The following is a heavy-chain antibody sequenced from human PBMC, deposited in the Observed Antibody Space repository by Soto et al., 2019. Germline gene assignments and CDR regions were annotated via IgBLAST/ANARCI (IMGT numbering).Heavy chain of an antibody. J-gene: IGHJ3*02. D-gene: IGHD5-18*01. CDR3: ASRVFGYSPWEDAFDI. V-gene: IGHV1-69*06. Sequence: SVKVSCKASGGTFSSYAISWVRQAPGQGLERMGGIIPIFGTANYAQKFQGRVTITADKSTSTAYMELSSLRSEDTAVYYCASRVFGYSPWEDAFDIWGQGTMVTVSS. CDR1: GGTFSSYA. CDR2: IIPIFGTA.